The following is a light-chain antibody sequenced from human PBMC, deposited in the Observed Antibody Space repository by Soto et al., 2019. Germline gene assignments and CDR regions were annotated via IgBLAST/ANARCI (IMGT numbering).Light chain of an antibody. CDR2: DAS. CDR1: QTVSSSF. Sequence: EIVLTQPPGTLSLSPGERATLSFSTSQTVSSSFLAWYQQTPGQAPRLLIYDASIRATDIPDRFTGSGSGTDFTLTISSLQSEDFAVYYCQQYNNWPQTFGQGTKVDIK. J-gene: IGKJ1*01. CDR3: QQYNNWPQT. V-gene: IGKV3-20*01.